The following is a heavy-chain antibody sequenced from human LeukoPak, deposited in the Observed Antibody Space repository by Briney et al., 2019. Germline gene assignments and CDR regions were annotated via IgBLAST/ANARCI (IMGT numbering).Heavy chain of an antibody. CDR1: GGSFSGYY. CDR3: ASPGGPTRGAAFFY. J-gene: IGHJ4*02. D-gene: IGHD6-25*01. CDR2: INHSGST. Sequence: SETLSRTCAVYGGSFSGYYWSWIRQPPGKGLEWIGEINHSGSTNYNPSLKSRVTISVDTSKNQFSLKLSSVTAADTAVYYCASPGGPTRGAAFFYWGQGTLVTFSS. V-gene: IGHV4-34*01.